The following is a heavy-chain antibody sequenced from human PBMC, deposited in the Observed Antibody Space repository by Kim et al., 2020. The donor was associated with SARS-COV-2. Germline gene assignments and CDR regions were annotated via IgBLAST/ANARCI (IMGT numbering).Heavy chain of an antibody. CDR2: ISYDGSNK. CDR1: GFTFSSYG. Sequence: GGSLRLSCAASGFTFSSYGMHWVRQAPGKGLEWVAVISYDGSNKYYADSVKGRFTISRDNSKNTLYLQMNSLRAEDTAVYYCAKGPLLWFGENYGMDVWGQGTTVTVSS. CDR3: AKGPLLWFGENYGMDV. J-gene: IGHJ6*02. D-gene: IGHD3-10*01. V-gene: IGHV3-30*18.